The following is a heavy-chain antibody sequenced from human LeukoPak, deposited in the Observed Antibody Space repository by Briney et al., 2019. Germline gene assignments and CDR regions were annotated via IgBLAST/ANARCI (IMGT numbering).Heavy chain of an antibody. J-gene: IGHJ4*02. CDR1: GFTFSSYW. D-gene: IGHD3-22*01. CDR2: INSDGSST. V-gene: IGHV3-74*01. Sequence: PGGSLRLSCAASGFTFSSYWMYWVRQAPGKGLVWVSRINSDGSSTSYADSVKGRFTISRDNAKNTLYLQMNSLRAEDTAVYYCARDPPIYYYDSSGYYFDYWGQGTLVTVSS. CDR3: ARDPPIYYYDSSGYYFDY.